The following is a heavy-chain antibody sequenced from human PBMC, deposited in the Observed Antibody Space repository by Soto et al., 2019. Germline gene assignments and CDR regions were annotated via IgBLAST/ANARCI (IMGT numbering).Heavy chain of an antibody. D-gene: IGHD3-16*01. CDR2: ISPYTGNT. CDR1: GYIFVNYG. Sequence: QVQLVQSGDEVKKPGASVKVSCKASGYIFVNYGIAWVRQAPGQGLEWMGWISPYTGNTHSATKVQGRLTMTTDTSTSTAYRDLGSLTSDDTAVYYCVMVDNYVTPTPQDVWGQRTTVTVSS. CDR3: VMVDNYVTPTPQDV. J-gene: IGHJ6*02. V-gene: IGHV1-18*01.